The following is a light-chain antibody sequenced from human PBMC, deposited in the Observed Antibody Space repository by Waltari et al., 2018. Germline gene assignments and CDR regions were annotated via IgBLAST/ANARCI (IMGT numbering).Light chain of an antibody. CDR1: SSDVGGYNY. V-gene: IGLV2-14*01. J-gene: IGLJ2*01. Sequence: QSALTQPASVSGSPGQSITISCTGTSSDVGGYNYVSWYQQHPGKAPKHMIYEVSNRPSGVSTRFSGSKSGNPASLTISGLQAEDEADYYCSSYTSSRTLVFGGGTKLTVL. CDR3: SSYTSSRTLV. CDR2: EVS.